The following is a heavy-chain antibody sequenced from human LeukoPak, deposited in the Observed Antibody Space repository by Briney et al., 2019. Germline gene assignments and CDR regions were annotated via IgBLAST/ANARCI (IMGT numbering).Heavy chain of an antibody. J-gene: IGHJ4*02. D-gene: IGHD6-19*01. CDR3: ARKHSVAGYFDY. CDR1: GFTSSSYT. V-gene: IGHV3-30*04. CDR2: FSHDGSK. Sequence: QPGGSLRLSCAAYGFTSSSYTPHWVRQAPGKGLESVAVFSHDGSKYYGDSVKGRFTISRDNSKNTLYLQINSLRADDTAVYYCARKHSVAGYFDYWGQGTLVTVSS.